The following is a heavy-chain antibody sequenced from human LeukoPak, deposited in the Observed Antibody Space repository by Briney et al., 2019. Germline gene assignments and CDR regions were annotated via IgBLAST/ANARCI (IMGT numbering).Heavy chain of an antibody. Sequence: SETLSLTCAVYGGSFSGYYWSWIRQPPGKGLEWIGEINHSGSTNYNPSLKSRVTISVDTSKNQFSLKLSSVTAADTAVYYCARKGYCSSTSCYYYYYYMDVWGKGTTVTVSS. CDR3: ARKGYCSSTSCYYYYYYMDV. J-gene: IGHJ6*03. CDR1: GGSFSGYY. D-gene: IGHD2-2*01. CDR2: INHSGST. V-gene: IGHV4-34*01.